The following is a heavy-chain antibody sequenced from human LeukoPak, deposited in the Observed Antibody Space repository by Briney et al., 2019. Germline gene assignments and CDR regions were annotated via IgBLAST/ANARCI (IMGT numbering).Heavy chain of an antibody. CDR3: GSLGAFRWDFDL. CDR1: GGSISSYY. Sequence: SETLSLTCTVSGGSISSYYWSWLRQPPGKGLEWLGYIYYSGSTNYNPSLKRRVTLSVEKSKNQFSLKMRYVKAADPAVQYGGSLGAFRWDFDLWGRGTLDTVSS. CDR2: IYYSGST. V-gene: IGHV4-59*01. D-gene: IGHD3-16*01. J-gene: IGHJ2*01.